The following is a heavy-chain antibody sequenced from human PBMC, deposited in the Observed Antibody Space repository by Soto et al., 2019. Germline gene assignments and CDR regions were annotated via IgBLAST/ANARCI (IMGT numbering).Heavy chain of an antibody. D-gene: IGHD6-13*01. CDR2: ITSSSSYM. CDR3: ARELKGSSGWYFWFDL. Sequence: PGGSLRLSCAASGSTFSSYTMNWVRQAPGKGLEWVSSITSSSSYMYYADSVKGRFTISRDNAKKSVYLQMNSLRAEDTAVYYCARELKGSSGWYFWFDLWGQGTLVTVSS. V-gene: IGHV3-21*01. CDR1: GSTFSSYT. J-gene: IGHJ5*02.